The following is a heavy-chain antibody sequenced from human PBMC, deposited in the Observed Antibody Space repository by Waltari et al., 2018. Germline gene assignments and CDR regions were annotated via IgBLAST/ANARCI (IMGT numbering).Heavy chain of an antibody. V-gene: IGHV4-34*01. J-gene: IGHJ6*02. Sequence: QVQLQQWGAGLLKPSETLSLTCAVYGGSFSGYYWSWIRQPPGKGLEWIGEINHSGSTNYNPSLKGRVTISVDTSKNQFSLKLSSVTAADTAVYYCARGPYCGGDCPNNYYYYYGMDVWGQGTTVTVSS. CDR2: INHSGST. CDR3: ARGPYCGGDCPNNYYYYYGMDV. CDR1: GGSFSGYY. D-gene: IGHD2-21*02.